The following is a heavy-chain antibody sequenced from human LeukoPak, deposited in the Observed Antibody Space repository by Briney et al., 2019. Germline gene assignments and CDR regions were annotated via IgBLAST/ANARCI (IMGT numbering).Heavy chain of an antibody. CDR1: GYTFTSYG. CDR3: ARGGYYDFWSSYLSY. CDR2: ISAYNGNT. V-gene: IGHV1-18*01. J-gene: IGHJ4*02. Sequence: ASVKVSCKASGYTFTSYGISWVRQAPGQGLEWMGWISAYNGNTNYAQKLQGRVTMTTDTSTSTAYMELRSLRSDDTAVYYCARGGYYDFWSSYLSYWGQGTLVTVSS. D-gene: IGHD3-3*01.